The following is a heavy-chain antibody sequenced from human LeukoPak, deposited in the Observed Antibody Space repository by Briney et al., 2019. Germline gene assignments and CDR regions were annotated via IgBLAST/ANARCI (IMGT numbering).Heavy chain of an antibody. D-gene: IGHD2-2*01. CDR3: ARGASYPYYYYYMDV. Sequence: PGGSLRLSCAASGFTFSSYWMHWVRQAPGKGLVWVSRINTDGSSTSYADSVKGRFTISRDNAKNTLYLQMNSLRAEDTAVYYCARGASYPYYYYYMDVWGKGTTVTVSS. V-gene: IGHV3-74*01. CDR2: INTDGSST. J-gene: IGHJ6*03. CDR1: GFTFSSYW.